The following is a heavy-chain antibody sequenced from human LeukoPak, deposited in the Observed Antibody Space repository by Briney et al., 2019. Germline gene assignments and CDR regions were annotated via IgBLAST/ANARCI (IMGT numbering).Heavy chain of an antibody. J-gene: IGHJ4*02. V-gene: IGHV3-30*18. CDR3: AKDRYGSGIFDY. CDR1: GFTFSSYA. D-gene: IGHD3-10*01. Sequence: PGGSLRLSCAASGFTFSSYAMNWVRQAPGKGLEWVAVISYDGSNKYYADSVKGRFTISRDNSKNTLYLQMNSLRAEDTAVYYCAKDRYGSGIFDYWGQGTLVTVSS. CDR2: ISYDGSNK.